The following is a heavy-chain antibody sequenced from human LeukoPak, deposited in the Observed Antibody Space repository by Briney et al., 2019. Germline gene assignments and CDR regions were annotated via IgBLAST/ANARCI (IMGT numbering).Heavy chain of an antibody. CDR1: GFTFSDYY. V-gene: IGHV3-11*01. CDR2: ISSGGSIM. Sequence: PGGSLRLSCAASGFTFSDYYMSWIRQAPGKGLKWVSYISSGGSIMYYADSLKGRFSISRDNARNSLYLQMNSLRAEDTAVYYCARDHRSTGLSDYWGQGTLVTVSS. D-gene: IGHD6-19*01. J-gene: IGHJ4*02. CDR3: ARDHRSTGLSDY.